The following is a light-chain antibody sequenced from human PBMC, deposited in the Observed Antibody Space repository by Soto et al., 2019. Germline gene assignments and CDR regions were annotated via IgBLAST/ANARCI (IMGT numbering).Light chain of an antibody. V-gene: IGLV2-14*01. CDR3: SSYTSNSFYV. J-gene: IGLJ1*01. CDR1: GSDISAYNY. CDR2: EID. Sequence: QSVLTQPASVSGSPGQSITISCTGTGSDISAYNYVSWYQQPPGKAPKLMIYEIDDRSSGLSNRFSGSKSGNTASLTISRLQAEDEDDYYRSSYTSNSFYVFGTGTKLTVL.